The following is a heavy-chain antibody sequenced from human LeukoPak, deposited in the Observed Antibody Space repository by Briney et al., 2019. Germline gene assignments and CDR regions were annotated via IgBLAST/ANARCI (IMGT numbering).Heavy chain of an antibody. J-gene: IGHJ6*02. V-gene: IGHV1-2*02. CDR1: GYTFTGYY. CDR2: INPNSGGT. Sequence: ASVKVSCKASGYTFTGYYMHWVRQAPGQGLEWMGWINPNSGGTNYAQKFQGRVTMTRDTSISTAYMELSRLRSDDTAVYYCVREYDSSGYSYYGMDVWGQGTTVTVSS. CDR3: VREYDSSGYSYYGMDV. D-gene: IGHD3-22*01.